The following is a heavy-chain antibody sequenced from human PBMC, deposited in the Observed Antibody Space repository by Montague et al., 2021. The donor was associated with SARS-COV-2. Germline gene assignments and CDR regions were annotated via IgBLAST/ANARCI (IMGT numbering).Heavy chain of an antibody. V-gene: IGHV4-4*07. CDR1: GGSMSSYY. J-gene: IGHJ5*02. CDR3: ARGRRSLWFGELSLGKDCFDP. CDR2: TYSSGST. Sequence: SETLSLTCTVSGGSMSSYYWSWIRQPAGKGLEWIASTYSSGSTNYDPSFKGRVTISVDTSRNQFSLKLTSVTAADTAVYYCARGRRSLWFGELSLGKDCFDPWGQGTLVTVSS. D-gene: IGHD3-10*01.